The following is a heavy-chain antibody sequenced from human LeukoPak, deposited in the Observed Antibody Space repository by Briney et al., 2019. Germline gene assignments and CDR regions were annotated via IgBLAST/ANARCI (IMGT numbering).Heavy chain of an antibody. V-gene: IGHV3-7*04. Sequence: PGGSLRLSCAASGFTFSNYWMSWVRQAPGKGLEWVANIKQDGSETYYVDSVKGRFIISRDNAKNSLYLQMNSLRAEDTAVYYCARESDSDGFGAFDIWGQGTMVTVSS. CDR3: ARESDSDGFGAFDI. J-gene: IGHJ3*02. CDR2: IKQDGSET. CDR1: GFTFSNYW. D-gene: IGHD3-22*01.